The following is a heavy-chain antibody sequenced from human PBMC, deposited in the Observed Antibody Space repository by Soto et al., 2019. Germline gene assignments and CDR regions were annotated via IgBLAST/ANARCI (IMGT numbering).Heavy chain of an antibody. CDR1: GFSLSTSGMC. CDR2: IDWADDK. Sequence: SGPTLVNPTQTLTLTCTFSGFSLSTSGMCVSWIRQPPGKALEWLARIDWADDKYYSTSLKTRLTISKDTSKNQVVLTMTNMDPVDTATYYCARIVCIATRPYYSYDMDVWGQGTTVTVSS. CDR3: ARIVCIATRPYYSYDMDV. V-gene: IGHV2-70*11. J-gene: IGHJ6*02. D-gene: IGHD6-6*01.